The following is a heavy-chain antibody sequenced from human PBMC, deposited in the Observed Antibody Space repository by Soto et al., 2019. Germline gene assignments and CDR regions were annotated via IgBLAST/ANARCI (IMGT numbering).Heavy chain of an antibody. CDR1: GFPFSTYS. CDR3: ARAPQLVAPAATGFDS. Sequence: EVELVESGGGLVQPGGPLRLSCAASGFPFSTYSMSWVRQAPGKGLEWISYISASTLTTFYADSVKGPFTISRDTAQNSLYLQMNSLRDEDTAVYYCARAPQLVAPAATGFDSWGQGKLVTVSS. J-gene: IGHJ4*02. V-gene: IGHV3-48*02. CDR2: ISASTLTT. D-gene: IGHD2-2*01.